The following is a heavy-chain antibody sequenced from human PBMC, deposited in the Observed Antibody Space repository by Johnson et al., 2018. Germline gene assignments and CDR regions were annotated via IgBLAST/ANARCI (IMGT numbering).Heavy chain of an antibody. D-gene: IGHD2-15*01. CDR2: IGTAGDT. Sequence: VQLVESGGGLVQPGGSLRLSCAASGFTFSAYEVHWVRQVTGQRLEWVSAIGTAGDTFYSASVQGRFTISRENAINSLYLQMTSLSAGDTAVYYCVREQIGSGAKGFDSWCQGTMVTGSS. CDR3: VREQIGSGAKGFDS. CDR1: GFTFSAYE. V-gene: IGHV3-13*01. J-gene: IGHJ3*02.